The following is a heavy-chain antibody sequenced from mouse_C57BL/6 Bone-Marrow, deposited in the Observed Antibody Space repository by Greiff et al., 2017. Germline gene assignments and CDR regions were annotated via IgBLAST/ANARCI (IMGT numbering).Heavy chain of an antibody. Sequence: LQLQQSGAELMKPGASVKLSCKATGYTFTGYWIEWVKQRPGHGLEWIGEILPGSGSTNYNEKFKGKATFTADTSSNTAYMQLSSLTTEDSAIYYCARYPITTVVPYYFDYWGQGTTLTVSS. V-gene: IGHV1-9*01. CDR3: ARYPITTVVPYYFDY. CDR1: GYTFTGYW. CDR2: ILPGSGST. J-gene: IGHJ2*01. D-gene: IGHD1-1*01.